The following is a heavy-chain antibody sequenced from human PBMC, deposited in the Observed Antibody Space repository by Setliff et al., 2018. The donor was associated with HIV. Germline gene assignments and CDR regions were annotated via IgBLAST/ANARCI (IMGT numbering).Heavy chain of an antibody. CDR1: GDTFSNSA. Sequence: GASVKVSCKASGDTFSNSALTWVRQAPGQGLEWMGIINPSGGSTSYAQKFQGRVTMTRDTSTSTVYMELSSLRSEDTAVYYCAREEAALGHWGQGTLVTVSS. J-gene: IGHJ4*02. CDR3: AREEAALGH. V-gene: IGHV1-46*01. D-gene: IGHD6-6*01. CDR2: INPSGGST.